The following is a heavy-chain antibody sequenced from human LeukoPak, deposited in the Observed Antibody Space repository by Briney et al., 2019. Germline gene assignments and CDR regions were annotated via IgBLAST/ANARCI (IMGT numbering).Heavy chain of an antibody. CDR1: GFTFSTYA. V-gene: IGHV4-34*01. J-gene: IGHJ4*02. Sequence: PGGSLRLSCAASGFTFSTYAMTWVRQPPGKGLEWIGEINHSGRTNYNPSLKSRVTISVDTSKNQFSLKLSSVTAADTAVYYCARCNARTAYYYDSSGYCRFDYWGQGTLVTVSS. D-gene: IGHD3-22*01. CDR3: ARCNARTAYYYDSSGYCRFDY. CDR2: INHSGRT.